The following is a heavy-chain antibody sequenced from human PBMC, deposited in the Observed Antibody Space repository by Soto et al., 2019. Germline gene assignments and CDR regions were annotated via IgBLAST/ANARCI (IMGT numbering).Heavy chain of an antibody. J-gene: IGHJ6*02. CDR2: INPNSAGT. CDR1: GYTITGYR. V-gene: IGHV1-2*02. CDR3: ARVRSGWSSSYHGMDV. Sequence: GSAKDSFSASGYTITGYRIDWVRQAPCKGLEWMGWINPNSAGTNYAQKFQGRVTVTRDTSFSTSYRELSRLKSDDKAVYYCARVRSGWSSSYHGMDVWGQGTTVTVSS. D-gene: IGHD6-19*01.